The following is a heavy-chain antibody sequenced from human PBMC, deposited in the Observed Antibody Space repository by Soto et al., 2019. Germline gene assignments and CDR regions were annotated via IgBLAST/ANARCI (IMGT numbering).Heavy chain of an antibody. CDR2: ISGSGGST. CDR3: AKRVVVTAYNWFDP. Sequence: GGSLRLSCAASVFTFSSYAMSFVRQAPGEGLEWVSAISGSGGSTYYADSVKGRFTISRDNSKNTLYLQMNSLRAEDTAVYYCAKRVVVTAYNWFDPWGQGTMVTVSS. CDR1: VFTFSSYA. J-gene: IGHJ5*02. V-gene: IGHV3-23*01. D-gene: IGHD2-21*02.